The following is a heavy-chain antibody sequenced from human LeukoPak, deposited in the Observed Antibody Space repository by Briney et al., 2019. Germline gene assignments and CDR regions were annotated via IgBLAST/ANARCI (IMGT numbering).Heavy chain of an antibody. V-gene: IGHV3-7*03. CDR1: GFTFSSYW. Sequence: GGSLRLSCAASGFTFSSYWMSWVRQAPGKGLEWVANIKQVGSEKYYVDSVKGRFTISRDNAKNSLYLQMNSLRAEDTAVYYCARDECSGGSCYYYYYYGMDVWGKGTTVTVSS. CDR2: IKQVGSEK. D-gene: IGHD2-15*01. CDR3: ARDECSGGSCYYYYYYGMDV. J-gene: IGHJ6*04.